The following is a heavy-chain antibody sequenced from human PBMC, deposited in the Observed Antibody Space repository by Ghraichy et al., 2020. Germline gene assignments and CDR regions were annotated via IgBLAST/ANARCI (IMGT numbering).Heavy chain of an antibody. Sequence: GVLRLSCAASGFTFSSYDMNWVRQAPGKGLEWVSYISSGSSPRHYADSVKGRFTVSRDNAKNSLYLQMNSLRDEDTAVYYCVRDLERFGVREYWGQGTLVTVSS. CDR1: GFTFSSYD. CDR2: ISSGSSPR. CDR3: VRDLERFGVREY. J-gene: IGHJ4*02. D-gene: IGHD3-10*01. V-gene: IGHV3-48*02.